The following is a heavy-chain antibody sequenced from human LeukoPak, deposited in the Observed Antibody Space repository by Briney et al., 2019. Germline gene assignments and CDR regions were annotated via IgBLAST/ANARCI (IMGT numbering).Heavy chain of an antibody. CDR3: ARHAAFADYQSHLTHFDY. V-gene: IGHV4-59*08. J-gene: IGHJ4*02. D-gene: IGHD4/OR15-4a*01. CDR1: GGSISSYY. Sequence: SETLSLTCTVSGGSISSYYWSWIRQPPAKGLECIGDIYYSGSTNYNPSLKSRVTISVDTSKNQFSLRLSSVTAADTALYYCARHAAFADYQSHLTHFDYWGQGTLVTVSS. CDR2: IYYSGST.